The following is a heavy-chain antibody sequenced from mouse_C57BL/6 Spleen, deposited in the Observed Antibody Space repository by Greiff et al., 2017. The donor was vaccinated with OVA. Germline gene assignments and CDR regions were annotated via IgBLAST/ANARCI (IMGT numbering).Heavy chain of an antibody. J-gene: IGHJ2*01. CDR3: ASYGYDSDY. V-gene: IGHV1-42*01. Sequence: VQLQQSGPELVKPGASVKISCKASGYSFTGYYMNWVKQSPEKSLEWIGEINPSTGGTTYNQKFKAKATLTVDKSSSTAYMQLKSLTSEDSAVYYCASYGYDSDYWGQGTTLTVSS. D-gene: IGHD2-2*01. CDR2: INPSTGGT. CDR1: GYSFTGYY.